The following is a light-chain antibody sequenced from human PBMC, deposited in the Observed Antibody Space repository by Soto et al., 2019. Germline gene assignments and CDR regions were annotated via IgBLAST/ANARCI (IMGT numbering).Light chain of an antibody. CDR2: DVS. Sequence: VLTQPASVSGSPGQSITISCTGTSSDVGGYNYVSWYQQHPGKAPKLMIYDVSNRPSGVSNRFSGSKSGNTASLTISGLQAEDEANYYCSSYTSSSTLVFGTGTKVTVL. J-gene: IGLJ1*01. CDR1: SSDVGGYNY. V-gene: IGLV2-14*01. CDR3: SSYTSSSTLV.